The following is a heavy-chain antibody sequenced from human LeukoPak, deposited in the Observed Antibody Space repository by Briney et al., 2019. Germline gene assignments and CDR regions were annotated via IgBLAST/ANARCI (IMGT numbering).Heavy chain of an antibody. CDR1: GFTFSHAW. CDR3: TTEDIVVVIGAYDP. CDR2: IKSKTDGGTT. V-gene: IGHV3-15*01. J-gene: IGHJ5*02. D-gene: IGHD2-15*01. Sequence: GGSLRLSCAASGFTFSHAWMTWVRQAPGKGPEWVGRIKSKTDGGTTDYAAPVKGRFTISRDDSKNTLYLQINSLKIEDTAVYYCTTEDIVVVIGAYDPWGQGTLVTVSS.